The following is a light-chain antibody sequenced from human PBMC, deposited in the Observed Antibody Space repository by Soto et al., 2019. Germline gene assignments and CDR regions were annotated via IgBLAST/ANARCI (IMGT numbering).Light chain of an antibody. V-gene: IGLV1-44*01. Sequence: QPVLTQPPSASGTPGQRVTISCSGSSSNIGSNTVNWYQQLPRTAPKLLIYSNNQRPSGVPDRFSGSKSGTSASLAISGLQSEDEADYYCAAWDDSRNGVVFGGGTKLTVL. CDR3: AAWDDSRNGVV. CDR1: SSNIGSNT. J-gene: IGLJ2*01. CDR2: SNN.